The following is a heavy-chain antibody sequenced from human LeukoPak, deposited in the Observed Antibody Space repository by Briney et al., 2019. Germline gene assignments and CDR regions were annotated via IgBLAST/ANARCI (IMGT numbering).Heavy chain of an antibody. CDR1: GFTFSSYS. D-gene: IGHD6-19*01. J-gene: IGHJ4*02. V-gene: IGHV3-21*01. Sequence: PGGSLRLSCAASGFTFSSYSMNWVRQAPGKGLEWVSSISSSSSYIYYADSVKGRFTISRDNAKNSPYLQMNSLRAEDTAVYYCARGYSSGWYYFDNWGQGTLVTVSS. CDR3: ARGYSSGWYYFDN. CDR2: ISSSSSYI.